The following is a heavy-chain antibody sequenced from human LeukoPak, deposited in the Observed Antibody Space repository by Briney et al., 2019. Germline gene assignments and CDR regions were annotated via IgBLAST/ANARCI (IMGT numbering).Heavy chain of an antibody. Sequence: PVGSLRLSCAASGFTFSSYSMNWVRQAPGKGPEWVSYISSSSSTIFYADSVKGRFTISRDNAKNSLYPQMHSLRDEDTAVYYCARAWYSWGYYFDYWGQGTLVTVSS. CDR1: GFTFSSYS. J-gene: IGHJ4*02. V-gene: IGHV3-48*02. CDR3: ARAWYSWGYYFDY. D-gene: IGHD1-26*01. CDR2: ISSSSSTI.